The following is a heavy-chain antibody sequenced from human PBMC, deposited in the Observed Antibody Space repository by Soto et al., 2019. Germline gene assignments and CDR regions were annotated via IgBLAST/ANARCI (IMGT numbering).Heavy chain of an antibody. Sequence: GGSLRLSCAASGFTFSSYGMHWVRQAPGKGLEWVAVIWYDGSNKYYADSVKGRFTISRDNSKNTLYLQMNSLRAEDTAVYYCARDTRIAARPDYYYYGMDVWGQGTTVTVS. CDR3: ARDTRIAARPDYYYYGMDV. CDR1: GFTFSSYG. J-gene: IGHJ6*02. CDR2: IWYDGSNK. V-gene: IGHV3-33*01. D-gene: IGHD6-6*01.